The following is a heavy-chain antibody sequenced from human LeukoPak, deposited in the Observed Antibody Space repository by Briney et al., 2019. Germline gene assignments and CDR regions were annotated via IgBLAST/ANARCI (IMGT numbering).Heavy chain of an antibody. CDR2: MNPNSGNT. V-gene: IGHV1-8*01. D-gene: IGHD3-10*01. J-gene: IGHJ5*02. CDR1: GCTFSTYD. Sequence: ASVKVSCKASGCTFSTYDINWVRQVTGQGLEWMGWMNPNSGNTGYAQKIQGRVTMTRNTSINTAYMELSSLRSEDTAVYYCARGPSRDYGSGSSWFDPWGQGTLVTVSS. CDR3: ARGPSRDYGSGSSWFDP.